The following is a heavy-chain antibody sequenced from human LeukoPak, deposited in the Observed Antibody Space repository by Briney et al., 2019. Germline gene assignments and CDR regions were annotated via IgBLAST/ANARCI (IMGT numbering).Heavy chain of an antibody. V-gene: IGHV3-23*01. CDR2: ISGSGGST. D-gene: IGHD2-2*01. CDR1: GFTFSSYA. Sequence: GGSLRLSCAASGFTFSSYAMSWVRQAPGKGLEWVSAISGSGGSTYYADSVKGRFTISRDNSKNTLYLQMNSLRAEDTAVYYCAKIPHIVVVPAARGDAFDIWGQGTMVTVSS. CDR3: AKIPHIVVVPAARGDAFDI. J-gene: IGHJ3*02.